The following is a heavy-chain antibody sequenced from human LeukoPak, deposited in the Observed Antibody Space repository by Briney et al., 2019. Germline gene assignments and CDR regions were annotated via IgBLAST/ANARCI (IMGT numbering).Heavy chain of an antibody. CDR3: AKVISSYSYGYYYYGMDV. Sequence: PGGSLRLSCAASGFTFSSYAMSWVRQAPGKGLEWVSAISGSGGSTYYADSVKGRFTIYRDNSKNTLYLQMNSLRAEDTAVYYCAKVISSYSYGYYYYGMDVWGQGTTVTVSS. J-gene: IGHJ6*02. D-gene: IGHD5-18*01. V-gene: IGHV3-23*01. CDR1: GFTFSSYA. CDR2: ISGSGGST.